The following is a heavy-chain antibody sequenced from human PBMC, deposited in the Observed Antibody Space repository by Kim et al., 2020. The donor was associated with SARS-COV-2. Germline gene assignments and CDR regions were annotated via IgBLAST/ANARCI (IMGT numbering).Heavy chain of an antibody. J-gene: IGHJ4*02. CDR3: ARDSDPDY. Sequence: ASVKVSCKASGYNFNDYYIHCVRQAPGQGLEWMGWINPNGGETNYAEKFHERVSMTRDTSINTAYVELYSLAFDDTAVYYCARDSDPDYWGQGTLVTVSS. V-gene: IGHV1-2*02. CDR2: INPNGGET. CDR1: GYNFNDYY.